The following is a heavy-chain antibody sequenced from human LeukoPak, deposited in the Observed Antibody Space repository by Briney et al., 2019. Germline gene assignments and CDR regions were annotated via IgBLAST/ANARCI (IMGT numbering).Heavy chain of an antibody. Sequence: KPSETLSLTCSVSGGSIRGNTYFWSWIRQPPGKGLEWIGNIYYTGSTSYNPSLKSRVTISVDTSKNQFSLKLSSVTAADTAVYYCARGYYYDSSGYYTPLDYWGQGTLVTVSS. V-gene: IGHV4-39*01. D-gene: IGHD3-22*01. CDR1: GGSIRGNTYF. J-gene: IGHJ4*02. CDR3: ARGYYYDSSGYYTPLDY. CDR2: IYYTGST.